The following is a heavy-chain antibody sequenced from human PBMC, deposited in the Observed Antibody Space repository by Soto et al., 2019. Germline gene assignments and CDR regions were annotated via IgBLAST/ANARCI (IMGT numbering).Heavy chain of an antibody. J-gene: IGHJ4*02. CDR2: ISAYNGKT. CDR1: GYPFTSYG. Sequence: ASVKVSCKTSGYPFTSYGINWVRQAPGQGPEWMGWISAYNGKTSYTQNSQGRVTMTTDTSTSTAYMELRSLRSDDTAVYYCARTLYGDNVDYWGQGTLVTVSS. D-gene: IGHD4-17*01. CDR3: ARTLYGDNVDY. V-gene: IGHV1-18*01.